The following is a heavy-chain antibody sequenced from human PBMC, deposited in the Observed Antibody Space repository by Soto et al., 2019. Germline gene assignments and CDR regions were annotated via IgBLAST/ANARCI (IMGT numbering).Heavy chain of an antibody. D-gene: IGHD2-15*01. V-gene: IGHV3-11*01. CDR3: ARDGFVEYCIGGKSYYFHY. CDR2: ISGSGSTI. J-gene: IGHJ4*02. CDR1: GFTFSDFF. Sequence: GGSLRLSCAASGFTFSDFFMSWVRQAPGKGLEWIAYISGSGSTIRYADSVKGRITISRDNAKNSVSLQMNSLRAEDTAVYYCARDGFVEYCIGGKSYYFHYCCLGTLVTVSS.